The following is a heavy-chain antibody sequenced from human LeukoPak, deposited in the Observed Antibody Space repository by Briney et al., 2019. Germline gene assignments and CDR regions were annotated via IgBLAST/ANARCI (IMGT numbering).Heavy chain of an antibody. J-gene: IGHJ5*02. CDR2: IYTSGST. CDR3: ARDMGSCSSTSCYNWFDP. CDR1: GGGSISSSSYY. Sequence: SETLSLTCTVSGGGSISSSSYYWGWIRQPAGKGLEWIGRIYTSGSTNYNPSLKSRVTMSVDTSKNQFSLKLSSVTAADTAVYYCARDMGSCSSTSCYNWFDPRGQGTLVTVSS. D-gene: IGHD2-2*01. V-gene: IGHV4-61*02.